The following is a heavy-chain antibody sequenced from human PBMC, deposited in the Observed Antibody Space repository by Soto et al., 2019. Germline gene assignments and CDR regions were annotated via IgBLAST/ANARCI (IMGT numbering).Heavy chain of an antibody. CDR3: ARLLHYDSSGYYPPSGAFDI. Sequence: GESLKISCKGSGYSFTSYWISWVRQMPAKGLEWMGRIDPSDSYTNYSPSFQGHVTISADKSISTAYLQWSSLKASDTAMYYCARLLHYDSSGYYPPSGAFDIWGQGTMVTVSS. D-gene: IGHD3-22*01. CDR1: GYSFTSYW. V-gene: IGHV5-10-1*01. J-gene: IGHJ3*02. CDR2: IDPSDSYT.